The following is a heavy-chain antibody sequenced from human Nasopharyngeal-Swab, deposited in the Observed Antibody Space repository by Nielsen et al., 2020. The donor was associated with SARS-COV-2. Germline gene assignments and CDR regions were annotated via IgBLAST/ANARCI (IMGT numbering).Heavy chain of an antibody. CDR2: INHSGST. J-gene: IGHJ4*02. CDR3: ARHTANTED. Sequence: SETLSLTCAVYGGSFSGYYWSWIRQPPGKGLEWIGEINHSGSTNYNPSLKSRVTISVNTSKNQFSLKLSSVTAADTAVYYCARHTANTEDWGQGTLVTVSS. CDR1: GGSFSGYY. D-gene: IGHD5-18*01. V-gene: IGHV4-34*01.